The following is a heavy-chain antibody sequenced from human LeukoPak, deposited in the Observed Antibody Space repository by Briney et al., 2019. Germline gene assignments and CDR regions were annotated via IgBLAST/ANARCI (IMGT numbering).Heavy chain of an antibody. J-gene: IGHJ4*02. CDR2: ISYDGSNK. CDR3: ARGLRGFDY. D-gene: IGHD3-10*01. CDR1: GFTFSSYA. V-gene: IGHV3-30-3*01. Sequence: GGSLRLSCTASGFTFSSYAMHWVRQAPGKGLEWVAVISYDGSNKYYADSVKGRFTISRDNSKNTLYLQMNSLRAEDTAVYYCARGLRGFDYWGQGTLVTVSS.